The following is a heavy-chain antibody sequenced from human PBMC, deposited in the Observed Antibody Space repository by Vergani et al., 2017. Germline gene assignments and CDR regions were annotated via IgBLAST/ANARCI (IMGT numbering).Heavy chain of an antibody. V-gene: IGHV1-3*01. CDR3: ARGGTVTTFFDY. CDR2: INADNGNT. D-gene: IGHD4-17*01. Sequence: QVQLVQSGSELKKPGASVKVSCKASGYTFTSYAMHWVRQAPGQRLEWMGWINADNGNTKYSQKFQGRVTITRDTSARIAYMELSSLRSEDTAVYYCARGGTVTTFFDYWGQGTLVTVSS. J-gene: IGHJ4*02. CDR1: GYTFTSYA.